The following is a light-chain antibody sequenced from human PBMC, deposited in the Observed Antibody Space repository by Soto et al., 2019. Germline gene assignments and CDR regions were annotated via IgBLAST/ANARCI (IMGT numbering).Light chain of an antibody. CDR1: QSVSSN. J-gene: IGKJ1*01. V-gene: IGKV3-15*01. Sequence: EIVMTQSPATLPVSPGERATLSCRASQSVSSNFAWYQQKPGQAPRLLIYGASTRTTGIPARFSGSGAGTEFTLITSSVPSEDFAVYYCQQYNNWPPWTFGQGTKVEIK. CDR2: GAS. CDR3: QQYNNWPPWT.